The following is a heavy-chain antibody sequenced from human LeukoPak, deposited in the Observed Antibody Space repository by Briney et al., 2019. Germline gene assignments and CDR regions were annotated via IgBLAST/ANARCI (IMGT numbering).Heavy chain of an antibody. V-gene: IGHV3-49*04. Sequence: GGSLRLSCTASGFTFGDYAMSWVRQAPGKGLEWVGFIRSKAYGGTTEYAASVKGRFTISRDDSKSIAYLQMNSLKTEDTAVYYCTSHIVYYDFWSGYYDPYYYGMDVWGQGTTVTVSS. D-gene: IGHD3-3*01. CDR3: TSHIVYYDFWSGYYDPYYYGMDV. CDR1: GFTFGDYA. CDR2: IRSKAYGGTT. J-gene: IGHJ6*02.